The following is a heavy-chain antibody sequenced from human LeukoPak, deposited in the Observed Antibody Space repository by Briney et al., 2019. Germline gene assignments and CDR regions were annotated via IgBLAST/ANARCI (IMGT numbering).Heavy chain of an antibody. CDR2: IYYTGGT. CDR3: AGLVGRYSSGLYYYYFDY. V-gene: IGHV4-31*09. Sequence: SETLSLTCTVSGASISSGGYFWSWIRQLPGKGLEWIGYIYYTGGTFYNPSLKSRVTISIDKSKNQFFLNLSSVTAADTAVYYCAGLVGRYSSGLYYYYFDYWGQGTLVTVSS. D-gene: IGHD3-22*01. CDR1: GASISSGGYF. J-gene: IGHJ4*02.